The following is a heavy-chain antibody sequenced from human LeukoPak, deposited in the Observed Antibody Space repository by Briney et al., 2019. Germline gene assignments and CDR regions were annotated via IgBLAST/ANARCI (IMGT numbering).Heavy chain of an antibody. J-gene: IGHJ4*02. CDR3: ARDNGRYDILTGYLAGRWGIDY. V-gene: IGHV3-21*01. CDR1: GFTFSNYS. D-gene: IGHD3-9*01. CDR2: ISTTTSY. Sequence: GGSLRLSCATSGFTFSNYSLNWVRQAPGKGLEWVSSISTTTSYYADSVKGRFSISRDNAKNSLYLLLISLRAEDTAVYYCARDNGRYDILTGYLAGRWGIDYWGQGTLVTVSS.